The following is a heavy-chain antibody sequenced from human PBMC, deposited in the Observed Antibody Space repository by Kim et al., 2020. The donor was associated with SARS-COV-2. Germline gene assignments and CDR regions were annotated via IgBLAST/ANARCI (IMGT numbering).Heavy chain of an antibody. J-gene: IGHJ4*02. V-gene: IGHV3-7*01. CDR2: LNQDGSDT. Sequence: GGSLRLSCAASGFTFSNYWMTWVRQAPGKGLEWLASLNQDGSDTWYVDSVRGRFTISRDNAKRSVYLQINSLRAEDTALYYCARVDQFSRDFWGQGTLVIVSS. CDR3: ARVDQFSRDF. CDR1: GFTFSNYW. D-gene: IGHD3-9*01.